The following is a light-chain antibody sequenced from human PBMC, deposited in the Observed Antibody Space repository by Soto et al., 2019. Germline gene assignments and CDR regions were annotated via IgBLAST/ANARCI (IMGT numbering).Light chain of an antibody. J-gene: IGKJ1*01. CDR1: QSVSSN. CDR2: GAS. Sequence: EIVMTQSPATLSVSPGERATLSCRASQSVSSNLARYQQKHGQAPRLLIYGASTRATGIPARFSGSGSGTEFTLTISSLQSEDFAVYYCQQYNNWWTFGQGTKVEIK. CDR3: QQYNNWWT. V-gene: IGKV3-15*01.